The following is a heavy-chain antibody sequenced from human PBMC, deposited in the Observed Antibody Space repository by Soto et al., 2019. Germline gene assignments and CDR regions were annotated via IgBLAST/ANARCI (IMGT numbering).Heavy chain of an antibody. CDR3: AKGAEGYVVSSLDS. J-gene: IGHJ4*02. CDR1: GFRFSDFA. D-gene: IGHD5-12*01. CDR2: ITGTASST. V-gene: IGHV3-23*01. Sequence: EVQLLESGGGFVQPGGSLSLSCAASGFRFSDFAMTWVRQAPGRGLEWVSAITGTASSTYYADSVKGRFTISRDNSKNTLYLQINSLRAEDTAIYYCAKGAEGYVVSSLDSWCQGTLVTVSS.